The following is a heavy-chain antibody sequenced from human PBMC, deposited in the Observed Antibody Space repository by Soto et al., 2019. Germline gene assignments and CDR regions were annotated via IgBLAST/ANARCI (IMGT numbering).Heavy chain of an antibody. CDR1: GGSICSNY. CDR2: VSNSGST. V-gene: IGHV4-59*07. J-gene: IGHJ4*02. Sequence: SDTLSLTFPVAGGSICSNYFTGMRQPPGSGLYWIGDVSNSGSTNYNPSLKTRVTISEETYKSHFSLKVNSMTAADTAVDYCARYRREAVAAYTRDNRGEGISVTV. CDR3: ARYRREAVAAYTRDN. D-gene: IGHD2-15*01.